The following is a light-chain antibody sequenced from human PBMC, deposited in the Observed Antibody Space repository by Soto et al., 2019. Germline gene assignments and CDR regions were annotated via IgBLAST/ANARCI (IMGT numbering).Light chain of an antibody. J-gene: IGKJ1*01. CDR3: QQYVKYPVT. Sequence: EIVLTQSPATLSVSPGDSATLSCRASQSVGPNLVWYQQRFGQSPRLLIYHVSTRATGVPARFSGSGSETEFTLTISSLQPDDFATYVCQQYVKYPVTFGQGTKVDIK. CDR2: HVS. CDR1: QSVGPN. V-gene: IGKV3-15*01.